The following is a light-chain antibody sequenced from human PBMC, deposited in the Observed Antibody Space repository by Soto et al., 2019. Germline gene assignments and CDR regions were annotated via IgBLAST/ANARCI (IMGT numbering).Light chain of an antibody. CDR2: EVT. CDR3: RSYISSSTLL. J-gene: IGLJ2*01. Sequence: QSALTQPPSVSGSPGQSVTISCTGTSSDVGSYNRVSWYQQPPGTAPKLMIYEVTNRPSGVPDRFSGSKSGNTASLTISGLQAEDEADYYCRSYISSSTLLFDGGTKLTVL. CDR1: SSDVGSYNR. V-gene: IGLV2-18*02.